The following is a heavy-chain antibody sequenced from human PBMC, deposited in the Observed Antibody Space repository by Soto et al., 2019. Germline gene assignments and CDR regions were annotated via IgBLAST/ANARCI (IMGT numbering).Heavy chain of an antibody. Sequence: EVQLVESGGDLVQRGGSLRLSCAASGFPFSSYWMHWVRHTPGKGLDWVARISGDGVTTYYAYSVTGRFTVSRDNAKNTLSLQISCLRAEDTAVYYCAREYYGLLTGYYTDYWGQGTLVSVSS. V-gene: IGHV3-74*01. D-gene: IGHD3-9*01. CDR3: AREYYGLLTGYYTDY. J-gene: IGHJ4*02. CDR1: GFPFSSYW. CDR2: ISGDGVTT.